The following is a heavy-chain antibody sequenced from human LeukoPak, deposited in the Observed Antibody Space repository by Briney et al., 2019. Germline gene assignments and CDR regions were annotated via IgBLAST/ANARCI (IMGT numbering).Heavy chain of an antibody. CDR2: ISSNGGST. D-gene: IGHD1-26*01. V-gene: IGHV3-64*01. CDR3: ARAGVGATMFYFDY. CDR1: GFTFSSYA. Sequence: GGSLRLSCAASGFTFSSYAMHWVRQAPGKGLEYVSAISSNGGSTYYANSVKGRFTISRDNSKNTLYLQMGSLRAEDMAVYYCARAGVGATMFYFDYWGQGTLVTVSS. J-gene: IGHJ4*02.